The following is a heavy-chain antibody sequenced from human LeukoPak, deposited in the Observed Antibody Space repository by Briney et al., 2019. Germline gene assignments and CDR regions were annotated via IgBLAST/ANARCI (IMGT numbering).Heavy chain of an antibody. J-gene: IGHJ4*02. D-gene: IGHD7-27*01. V-gene: IGHV4-59*01. CDR3: ARSLSFSGAFDS. Sequence: PSETLSLTCTVSGGSISPYYWTWIRQPPGKGPEWIGYIFYSGNTNYNPSLKSRVTISLDTSKNRFSLNLSSVTAADTAVYYCARSLSFSGAFDSWGQGTLVTVSS. CDR1: GGSISPYY. CDR2: IFYSGNT.